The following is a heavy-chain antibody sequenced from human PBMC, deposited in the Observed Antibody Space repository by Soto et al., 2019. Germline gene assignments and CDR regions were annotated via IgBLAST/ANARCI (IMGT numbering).Heavy chain of an antibody. V-gene: IGHV1-3*01. D-gene: IGHD6-13*01. CDR2: INAGNGNT. CDR1: GYTFTSYA. CDR3: AREGPQLEYYFDY. Sequence: GASVKVSCKASGYTFTSYAMHWVRQAPGQRLEWMGWINAGNGNTKYSQKFQGRVTITRDTSASTAYMELSSLRSEDTAVYYCAREGPQLEYYFDYWGQGTLVTVSS. J-gene: IGHJ4*02.